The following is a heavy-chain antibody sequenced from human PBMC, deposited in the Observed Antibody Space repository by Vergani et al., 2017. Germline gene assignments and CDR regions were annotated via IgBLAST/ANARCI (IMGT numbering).Heavy chain of an antibody. Sequence: QVQLQESGPGLVKPSQTLSLTCTVSGGSISSGDYYWSWIRQPPGKGLEWIGYIYYSGSTYYNPSLKSRVTISVDTSKNQFSLKLSSVTAADTAVYYCARGLKYFDFWSGSNWFDPWGQGTLVTVSS. CDR1: GGSISSGDYY. V-gene: IGHV4-30-4*08. D-gene: IGHD3-3*01. CDR2: IYYSGST. J-gene: IGHJ5*02. CDR3: ARGLKYFDFWSGSNWFDP.